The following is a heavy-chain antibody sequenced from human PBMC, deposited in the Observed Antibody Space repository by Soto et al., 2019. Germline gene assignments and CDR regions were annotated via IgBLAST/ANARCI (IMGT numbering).Heavy chain of an antibody. D-gene: IGHD6-19*01. J-gene: IGHJ4*02. V-gene: IGHV3-74*01. Sequence: EVQLVESGGGLVQPGGSLRLSCAASGFTFSSYWMHWIRQVPGKGLVCVSRINSDGTNTQYADSVKGRITISRDNAKNTLYLKMNSLRDDDTAMYHCARGTSGWHVDYWGQGTLVTVSS. CDR2: INSDGTNT. CDR3: ARGTSGWHVDY. CDR1: GFTFSSYW.